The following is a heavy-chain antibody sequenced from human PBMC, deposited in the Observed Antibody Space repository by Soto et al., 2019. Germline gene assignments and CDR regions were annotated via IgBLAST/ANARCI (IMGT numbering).Heavy chain of an antibody. CDR3: ARAGVADFDFDY. CDR1: GGSFSGYY. J-gene: IGHJ4*02. Sequence: QVQLQQWGAGLLKPSETLSLTCAVYGGSFSGYYWSWIRQPPGKGLEWIGEINHSGSTNYNPSLKSRVTVSVDTSKNQLSLKLSSVTAADTAVYYCARAGVADFDFDYWGQGTLVTVCS. CDR2: INHSGST. D-gene: IGHD3-3*01. V-gene: IGHV4-34*01.